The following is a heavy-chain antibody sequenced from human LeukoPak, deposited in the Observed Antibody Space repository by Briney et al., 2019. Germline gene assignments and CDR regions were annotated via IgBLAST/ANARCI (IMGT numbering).Heavy chain of an antibody. J-gene: IGHJ3*02. Sequence: GGSLRLSCAASGFFFSNYWMSWVRQAQGKGLEWVANINLDGNGRFYADSLKGRFTISRDNNKKSVYLQMNSLRAEDTAVYYCARDTDDFQGLDIWGQGTRVTVSS. V-gene: IGHV3-7*01. D-gene: IGHD3-3*01. CDR1: GFFFSNYW. CDR3: ARDTDDFQGLDI. CDR2: INLDGNGR.